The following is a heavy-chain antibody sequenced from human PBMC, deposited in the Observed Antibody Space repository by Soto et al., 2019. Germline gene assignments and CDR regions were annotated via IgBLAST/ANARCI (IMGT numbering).Heavy chain of an antibody. D-gene: IGHD6-19*01. J-gene: IGHJ6*02. CDR3: ARDLSSGWYVYGMDV. CDR2: IWYDGSNK. Sequence: QVQLVESGGGEVQPGRSLRLSCAASGFTFSSYGMHWVRQAPGKGLEWVAVIWYDGSNKYYADSVKGRFTISRDNSKNTLYLQMNSLRAEDTAVYYCARDLSSGWYVYGMDVWGQGTTVTVSS. V-gene: IGHV3-33*01. CDR1: GFTFSSYG.